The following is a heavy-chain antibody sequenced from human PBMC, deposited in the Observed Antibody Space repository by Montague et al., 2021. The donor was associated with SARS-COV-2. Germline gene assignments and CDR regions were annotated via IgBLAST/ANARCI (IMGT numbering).Heavy chain of an antibody. J-gene: IGHJ6*02. CDR3: ARDDIVLQGVTKGMDV. Sequence: SEILSLTCTVSGGSISSSNYYWGWIRQPPGKGLEWIGNMYYSRSTYYNPSLKSRVTISIDTSKNQFSLKLSSVTAADTAVYYCARDDIVLQGVTKGMDVWGQGTTVTVSS. CDR1: GGSISSSNYY. CDR2: MYYSRST. D-gene: IGHD3-10*01. V-gene: IGHV4-39*07.